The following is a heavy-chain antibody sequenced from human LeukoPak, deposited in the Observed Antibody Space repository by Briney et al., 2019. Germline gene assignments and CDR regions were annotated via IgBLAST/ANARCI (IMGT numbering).Heavy chain of an antibody. CDR1: GYTFTSYG. V-gene: IGHV1-18*01. CDR3: ARNLIVYDYVWGSYRYSSSGAFDI. Sequence: ASVKVSCKASGYTFTSYGISWVRQAPGQGLEWMGWISAYNGNTNYAQKLQGRVTMTTDTSTSTAYMELRSLRSDDTAVYYCARNLIVYDYVWGSYRYSSSGAFDIWGQGTMVTVSS. D-gene: IGHD3-16*02. J-gene: IGHJ3*02. CDR2: ISAYNGNT.